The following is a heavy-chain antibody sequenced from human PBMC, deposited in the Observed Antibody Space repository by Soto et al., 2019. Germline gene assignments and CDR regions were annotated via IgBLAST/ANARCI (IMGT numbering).Heavy chain of an antibody. CDR2: INPSDGGT. CDR3: AIRERGYSYY. D-gene: IGHD5-18*01. CDR1: GYTFTSNY. J-gene: IGHJ4*02. Sequence: QVQLVQSGAEVKEPGASAKVSCKASGYTFTSNYMQWVRQAPGQGLEWMGVINPSDGGTTYTQKFQGRITMTRDTSTSTFYMQLYSLRSEDTAVYYCAIRERGYSYYWGQGTLVTVSS. V-gene: IGHV1-46*01.